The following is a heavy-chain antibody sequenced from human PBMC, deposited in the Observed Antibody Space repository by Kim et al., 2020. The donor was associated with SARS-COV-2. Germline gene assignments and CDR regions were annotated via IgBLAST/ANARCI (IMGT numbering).Heavy chain of an antibody. J-gene: IGHJ4*02. CDR1: GFTFSSYW. CDR2: IKSDESGT. Sequence: GGSLRLSCAASGFTFSSYWMHWVRQAPGKGLVWVSHIKSDESGTSYADSVKGRFTISRDNAKNTLYLQMNSLRAEDTAVDYCARGSIAVAGRLSDSWGQGTLVTVSS. D-gene: IGHD6-19*01. V-gene: IGHV3-74*01. CDR3: ARGSIAVAGRLSDS.